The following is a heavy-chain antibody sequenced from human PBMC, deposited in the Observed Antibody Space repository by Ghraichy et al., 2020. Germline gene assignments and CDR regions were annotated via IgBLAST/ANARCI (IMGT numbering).Heavy chain of an antibody. CDR2: ISGSGGST. D-gene: IGHD3-22*01. J-gene: IGHJ4*02. CDR3: AKGYYDSSALPGNYFDY. CDR1: GFTFSSYA. V-gene: IGHV3-23*01. Sequence: GGSLRLSCAASGFTFSSYAMSWVRQAPGKGLEWVSAISGSGGSTYYADSVKGRFTISRDNSKNTLYLQMNSLRAEDTAVYYCAKGYYDSSALPGNYFDYWGQGTLVTVSS.